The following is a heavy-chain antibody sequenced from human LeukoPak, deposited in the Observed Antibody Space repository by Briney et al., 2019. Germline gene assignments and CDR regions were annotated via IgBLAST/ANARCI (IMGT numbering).Heavy chain of an antibody. CDR2: ISYDGSHK. CDR1: GFTFSSYG. Sequence: PGGSLRLSCAASGFTFSSYGMHWVRQAPGKGLEWVALISYDGSHKYYADSVKGRFTISRDNSKNTLYLQMNSLRAEDTAVYYCASPTGTTDYWGQGTLSPSPQ. D-gene: IGHD1-1*01. CDR3: ASPTGTTDY. J-gene: IGHJ4*02. V-gene: IGHV3-30*03.